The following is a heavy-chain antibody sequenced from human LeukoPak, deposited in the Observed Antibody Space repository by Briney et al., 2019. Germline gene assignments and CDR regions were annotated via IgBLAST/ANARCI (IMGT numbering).Heavy chain of an antibody. D-gene: IGHD3-3*01. CDR2: IGGSNGIT. J-gene: IGHJ4*02. V-gene: IGHV3-23*01. CDR3: ASTRFLEEFDY. Sequence: GGSLRLSCAASRFTFNSYAMSWVRQAPGKGLEWVSVIGGSNGITFYVGSVKGRFTISRDNSKDTLYLQMNSLRAEDTAVYYCASTRFLEEFDYWGQGTLVTVSS. CDR1: RFTFNSYA.